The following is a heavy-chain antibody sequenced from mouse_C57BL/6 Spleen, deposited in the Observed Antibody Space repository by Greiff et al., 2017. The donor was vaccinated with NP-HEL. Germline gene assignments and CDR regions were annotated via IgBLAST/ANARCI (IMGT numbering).Heavy chain of an antibody. V-gene: IGHV1-64*01. J-gene: IGHJ3*01. D-gene: IGHD2-4*01. Sequence: QVHVKQSGAELVKPGASVKLSCKASGYTFTSYWMHWVKQRPGQGLEWIGMIHPNSGSTNYNEKFKSKATLTVDKSSSTAYMQLSSLTSEDSAVYYCARSDYDGFAYWGQGTLVTVSA. CDR3: ARSDYDGFAY. CDR1: GYTFTSYW. CDR2: IHPNSGST.